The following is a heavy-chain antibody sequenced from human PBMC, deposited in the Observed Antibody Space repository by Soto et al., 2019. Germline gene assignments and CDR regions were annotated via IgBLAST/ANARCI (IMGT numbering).Heavy chain of an antibody. J-gene: IGHJ4*02. CDR1: GFTFSNHA. V-gene: IGHV3-23*01. D-gene: IGHD4-17*01. CDR3: AKRSGDSGG. Sequence: EVQFLESGGGLVQPGGSLRLSCAVSGFTFSNHAVTWVRQAPRKGLEWVSTIDKTGGVTNYADSVKGRFTISRDNSKNTLYLQMSSLKVEDTAVYYCAKRSGDSGGWGQGTLVTVSS. CDR2: IDKTGGVT.